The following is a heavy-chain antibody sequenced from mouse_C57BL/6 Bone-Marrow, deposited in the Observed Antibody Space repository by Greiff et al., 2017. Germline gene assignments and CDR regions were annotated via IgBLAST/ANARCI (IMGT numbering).Heavy chain of an antibody. CDR3: ARHNGYYVGGSMDY. Sequence: DVKLVESGGGLVQPGGSLKLSCAASGFTFSDYGMAWVRQAPRKGPEWVAFISNLAYSIYYADTVTGRFTISRENAKNTLYLEMSSLRSEDTAMYYCARHNGYYVGGSMDYWGQGTSVTVSS. D-gene: IGHD2-3*01. J-gene: IGHJ4*01. CDR1: GFTFSDYG. V-gene: IGHV5-15*01. CDR2: ISNLAYSI.